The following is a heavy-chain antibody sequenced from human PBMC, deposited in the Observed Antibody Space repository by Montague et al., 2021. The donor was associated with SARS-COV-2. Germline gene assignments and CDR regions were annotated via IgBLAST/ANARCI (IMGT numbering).Heavy chain of an antibody. CDR2: IYNSDNT. CDR3: ARAWRYGDYSGVHFAP. V-gene: IGHV4-39*07. CDR1: GGSISTTNYY. D-gene: IGHD4-17*01. J-gene: IGHJ5*02. Sequence: SETPSLTCTVSGGSISTTNYYWAWLRQPPGKVLDWVGSIYNSDNTYYNPSLESRLTMSVDTSKNQFSLKLRSVTAADAAVYHCARAWRYGDYSGVHFAPWVQGTMVTVAS.